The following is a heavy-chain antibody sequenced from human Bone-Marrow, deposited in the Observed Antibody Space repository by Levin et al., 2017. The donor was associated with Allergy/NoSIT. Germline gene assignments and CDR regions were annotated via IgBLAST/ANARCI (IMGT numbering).Heavy chain of an antibody. CDR2: IHVGDSDA. CDR3: ARVFRAANSFDY. Sequence: PGGSLRLSCQASGLRFTSSWIAWVRHTPAKGLEWMGTIHVGDSDATYSPAFQGQVTISVDKSATTTYLQWTSLQASDTAIYYCARVFRAANSFDYWGQGTPLTVS. V-gene: IGHV5-51*01. J-gene: IGHJ4*02. D-gene: IGHD2/OR15-2a*01. CDR1: GLRFTSSW.